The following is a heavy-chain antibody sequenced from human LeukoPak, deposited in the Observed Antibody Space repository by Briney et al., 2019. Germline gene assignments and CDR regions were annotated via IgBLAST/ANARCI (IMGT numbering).Heavy chain of an antibody. CDR2: ISGSGGST. J-gene: IGHJ4*02. Sequence: PGGSLRLSCAASGFTFNSYAMSWVSQAPGKGLEGVSAISGSGGSTYYADSVKGRVTISRDNSKNTLYLQMNSLRAEDTAVYYCANLGRLLLFGKLPKSSYYWGQGTLVTVSS. CDR3: ANLGRLLLFGKLPKSSYY. D-gene: IGHD3-10*01. V-gene: IGHV3-23*01. CDR1: GFTFNSYA.